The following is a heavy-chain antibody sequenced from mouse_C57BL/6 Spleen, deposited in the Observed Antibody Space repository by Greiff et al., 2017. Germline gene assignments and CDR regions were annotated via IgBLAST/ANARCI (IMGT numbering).Heavy chain of an antibody. Sequence: EVQLQESGPGLVKPSQSLSFTCSVTGYSITSGYYWNWIRQFPGNKLEWMGYISYDGSNNYNPSLKNRISITRDTSKNQFFLKLNSVTTEDTATYYCARDPPLITTVVATGNYYAMDYWGQGTSVTVSS. CDR1: GYSITSGYY. V-gene: IGHV3-6*01. D-gene: IGHD1-1*01. CDR2: ISYDGSN. CDR3: ARDPPLITTVVATGNYYAMDY. J-gene: IGHJ4*01.